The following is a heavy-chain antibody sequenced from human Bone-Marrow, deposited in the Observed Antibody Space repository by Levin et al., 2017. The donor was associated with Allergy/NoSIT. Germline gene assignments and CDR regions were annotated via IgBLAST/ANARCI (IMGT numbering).Heavy chain of an antibody. CDR3: ARVRFMGHFNSSGYYFDS. CDR2: VYASGKT. CDR1: GGSLFSYY. V-gene: IGHV4-4*07. D-gene: IGHD3-22*01. Sequence: SETLSLTCSVSGGSLFSYYWTWIRQPAGKGLEWIGRVYASGKTNYNPSLKSRLTMSIDTSKNHFSLRLSSVTAADTGVYYCARVRFMGHFNSSGYYFDSWGQGTQVIVSS. J-gene: IGHJ4*02.